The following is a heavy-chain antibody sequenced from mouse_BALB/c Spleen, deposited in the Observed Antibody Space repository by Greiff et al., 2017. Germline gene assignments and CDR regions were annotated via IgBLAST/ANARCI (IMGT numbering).Heavy chain of an antibody. V-gene: IGHV14-4*02. J-gene: IGHJ4*01. D-gene: IGHD2-10*02. CDR3: NAYGNYEGAMDY. Sequence: VQLKESGAELVRSGASVKLSCTASGFNIKDYYMHWVKQRPEQGLEWIGWIDPENGDTEYAPKFQGKATMTADTSSNTAYLQLSSLTSEDTAVYYCNAYGNYEGAMDYWGQGTSVTVSS. CDR2: IDPENGDT. CDR1: GFNIKDYY.